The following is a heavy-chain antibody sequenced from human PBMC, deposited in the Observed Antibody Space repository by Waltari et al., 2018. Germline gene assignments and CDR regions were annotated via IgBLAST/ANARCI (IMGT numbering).Heavy chain of an antibody. CDR1: GFTLSTST. V-gene: IGHV1-18*04. Sequence: QDQLVQSGHEVKKPGASVKVSCKASGFTLSTSTITWVRQAPGRGREWMGWVSLKYDETKSAEEFQGRVTLTTDTSPNPVVMELRSLGPDDTALYYCARPLMGVSLDAFDLWGQGTMVTVSS. CDR3: ARPLMGVSLDAFDL. J-gene: IGHJ3*01. D-gene: IGHD3-10*01. CDR2: VSLKYDET.